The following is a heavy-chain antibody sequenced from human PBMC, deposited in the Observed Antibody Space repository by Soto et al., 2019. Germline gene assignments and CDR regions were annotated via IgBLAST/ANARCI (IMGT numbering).Heavy chain of an antibody. V-gene: IGHV3-30-3*01. CDR1: GFTFSSYA. CDR2: ISYDGSNK. CDR3: ARAVRWLQLSIVMVDYFDY. Sequence: QVQLVESGGGVVQPGRSLRLSCAASGFTFSSYAMHWVRQAPGKGLEWVAVISYDGSNKYYADSVKGRFTISRDNSKNTLYLQMNSLRAEDTAVYYCARAVRWLQLSIVMVDYFDYWGQGTLVSV. J-gene: IGHJ4*02. D-gene: IGHD5-12*01.